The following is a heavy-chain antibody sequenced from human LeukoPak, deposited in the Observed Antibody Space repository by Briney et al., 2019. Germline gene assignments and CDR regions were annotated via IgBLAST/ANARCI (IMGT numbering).Heavy chain of an antibody. V-gene: IGHV3-48*01. Sequence: GGSLRLSCAASGFTFSSYSMNWVRQAPGKGLEWVSYISSSSSTIYYADSVKGRFTISRDNAKNSLYLQMNSLRAEDTAVYYCARVFWPGLRGLLYFDYWGQGTLVTVSS. CDR1: GFTFSSYS. D-gene: IGHD3-22*01. J-gene: IGHJ4*02. CDR3: ARVFWPGLRGLLYFDY. CDR2: ISSSSSTI.